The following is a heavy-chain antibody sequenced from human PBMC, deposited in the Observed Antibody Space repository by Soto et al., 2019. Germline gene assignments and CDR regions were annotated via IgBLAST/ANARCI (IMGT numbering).Heavy chain of an antibody. CDR2: IFYSGGT. V-gene: IGHV4-59*01. CDR1: GDSISTYY. D-gene: IGHD1-1*01. J-gene: IGHJ4*02. CDR3: ARLQLVQKVIDY. Sequence: SETLSLTCTVSGDSISTYYWSWIRQPPGKGLQWIGYIFYSGGTAYNPSLKSRVTISLDMSKKQISLKLSSVTTADTATYFCARLQLVQKVIDYWGQGTLVTV.